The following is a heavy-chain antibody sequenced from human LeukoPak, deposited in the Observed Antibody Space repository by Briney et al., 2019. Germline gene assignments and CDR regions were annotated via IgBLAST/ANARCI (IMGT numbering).Heavy chain of an antibody. D-gene: IGHD6-19*01. CDR1: GGTISSYY. V-gene: IGHV4-59*08. CDR3: ARWYSSGWAFDY. Sequence: TSETLSLTCTVSGGTISSYYWNWIRQPPGKGLEWIGYVHYSGSTKYNPSLKSRVTISVDASKNQFSLKLSSVIAADTAVYYCARWYSSGWAFDYWGQGTLVTVSS. J-gene: IGHJ4*02. CDR2: VHYSGST.